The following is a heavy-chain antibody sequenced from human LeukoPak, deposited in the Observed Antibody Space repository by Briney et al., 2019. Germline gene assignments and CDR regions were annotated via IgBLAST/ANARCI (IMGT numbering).Heavy chain of an antibody. J-gene: IGHJ6*02. CDR1: GFTFDDYG. V-gene: IGHV3-20*04. CDR2: INWNGGTI. CDR3: AKYLAARGPPYALDV. D-gene: IGHD2/OR15-2a*01. Sequence: GGSLRLSCAASGFTFDDYGMSWVRQAPGKGLEWVSGINWNGGTIGYADSVKGRFTISRDNAKNSLYPQMNSPRAEDSAVYYCAKYLAARGPPYALDVWGQGTTVTVSS.